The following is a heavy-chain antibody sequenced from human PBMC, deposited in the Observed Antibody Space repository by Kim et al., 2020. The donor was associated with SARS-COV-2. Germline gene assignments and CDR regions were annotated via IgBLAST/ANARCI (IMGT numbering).Heavy chain of an antibody. J-gene: IGHJ3*02. Sequence: GGSLRLSCATSGFTFSAYDMNWVRLPPGKGLEWLSFITINSATFYYADAVKGRFTITGDDAKYPLHLQMNRLRDEDTGVYYCGGDRWGGDVDIRGPGAMV. D-gene: IGHD3-16*01. CDR1: GFTFSAYD. CDR3: GGDRWGGDVDI. V-gene: IGHV3-48*02. CDR2: ITINSATF.